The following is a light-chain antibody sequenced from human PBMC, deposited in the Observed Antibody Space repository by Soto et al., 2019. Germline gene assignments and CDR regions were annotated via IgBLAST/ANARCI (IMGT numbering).Light chain of an antibody. V-gene: IGKV3-11*01. J-gene: IGKJ5*01. CDR2: DAS. CDR3: QQRSNWPPSIT. Sequence: EIVLTQSPGTLSLSPGERATLSCRASKSVSSYLAWYQQKPGQAPRLLIYDASNRATGIPARFSGSGSGTDFTLTISSLEPEDFAVYYCQQRSNWPPSITFGQGTRLEIK. CDR1: KSVSSY.